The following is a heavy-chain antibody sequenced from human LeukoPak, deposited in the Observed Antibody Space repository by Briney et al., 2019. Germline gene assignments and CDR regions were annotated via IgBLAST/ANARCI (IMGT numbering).Heavy chain of an antibody. CDR1: GGSIAGGSYY. CDR2: IFTSGST. J-gene: IGHJ6*03. V-gene: IGHV4-61*02. Sequence: PSQTLSLTCTVSGGSIAGGSYYCSWIRQPAGQGLEWIGRIFTSGSTNYNPSLKSRVTISVDTSKNQFSLKLSSVTAADTAVYYCARGALLWFGELLIDYYYMDVWGKGTTVTASS. D-gene: IGHD3-10*01. CDR3: ARGALLWFGELLIDYYYMDV.